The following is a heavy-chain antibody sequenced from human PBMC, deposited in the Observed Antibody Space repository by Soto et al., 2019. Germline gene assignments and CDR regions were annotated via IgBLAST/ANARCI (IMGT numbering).Heavy chain of an antibody. J-gene: IGHJ6*02. Sequence: SETLNLTCTVSGSSISSYYLSWIRNPPGKGLEWIGYMYNTGSTIYNPSLKSRVTISVDTSKNQFSLKLNSVTAADTAVYYCARDLWGYCGADCYPLDVWGQGTTVT. CDR3: ARDLWGYCGADCYPLDV. CDR1: GSSISSYY. CDR2: MYNTGST. V-gene: IGHV4-59*01. D-gene: IGHD2-21*02.